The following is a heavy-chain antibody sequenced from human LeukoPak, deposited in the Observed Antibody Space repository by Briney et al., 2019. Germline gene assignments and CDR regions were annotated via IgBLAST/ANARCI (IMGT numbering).Heavy chain of an antibody. CDR3: AKTLGVIVAGSFDY. J-gene: IGHJ4*02. D-gene: IGHD3-22*01. CDR2: NGSNK. CDR1: GFTFSSYG. V-gene: IGHV3-30*18. Sequence: PAGRSLRLSCAASGFTFSSYGMHWVRQAPGKGLEWVAVNGSNKYYADSVKGRFTISRDNSKNTLYLQMNSLRAEDTAVYYCAKTLGVIVAGSFDYWGQGTLVTVSS.